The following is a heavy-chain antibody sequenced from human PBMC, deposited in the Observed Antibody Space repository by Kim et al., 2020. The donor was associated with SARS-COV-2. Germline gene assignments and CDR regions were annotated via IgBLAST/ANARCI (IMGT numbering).Heavy chain of an antibody. CDR3: ATKYYYDTAGQFDY. J-gene: IGHJ4*02. CDR2: ISGTGGGT. CDR1: GFNFSTSA. D-gene: IGHD3-22*01. V-gene: IGHV3-23*01. Sequence: GGSLRLSCAASGFNFSTSAMSWVRQAPGKGLEWVSGISGTGGGTHYADSVKGRFTISRDNFNNTLYLQMNSLRAEDTAVYYCATKYYYDTAGQFDYWGQG.